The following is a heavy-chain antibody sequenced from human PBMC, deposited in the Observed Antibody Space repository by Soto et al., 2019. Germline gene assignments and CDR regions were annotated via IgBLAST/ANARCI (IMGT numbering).Heavy chain of an antibody. Sequence: QVQLVQSGAEVKKPGASVKVSCKASGYTFTSYGISWVRQAPGQGLEWMGWISAYNGNTNYAQKHHGGVTMTTDTSTSAAYMVLRSRRFDDTAVYSCAGESSSCCHDYWGQGTLVTVSS. J-gene: IGHJ4*02. CDR3: AGESSSCCHDY. V-gene: IGHV1-18*01. CDR1: GYTFTSYG. D-gene: IGHD6-13*01. CDR2: ISAYNGNT.